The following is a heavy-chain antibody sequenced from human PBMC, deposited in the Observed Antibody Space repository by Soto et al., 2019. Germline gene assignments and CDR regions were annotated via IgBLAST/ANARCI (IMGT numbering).Heavy chain of an antibody. V-gene: IGHV3-33*01. J-gene: IGHJ4*02. CDR3: ARDWDDYGGNHFDY. CDR1: GFTFSSYG. Sequence: GGSLRLSCAASGFTFSSYGMHWVRQAPGKGLEWVAVIWYDGSNKYYADSVKGRFTISRDNSKNTLYLQMNSLRAEDTAVYYCARDWDDYGGNHFDYWGQGTLVTVS. CDR2: IWYDGSNK. D-gene: IGHD4-17*01.